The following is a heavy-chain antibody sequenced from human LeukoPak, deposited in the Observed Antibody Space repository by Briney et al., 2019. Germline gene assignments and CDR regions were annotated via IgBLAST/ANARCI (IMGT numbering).Heavy chain of an antibody. J-gene: IGHJ6*03. CDR2: INHSGST. V-gene: IGHV4-34*01. Sequence: SETLSLTCTVSGGSISSYYWSWIRQPPGKGLEWIGEINHSGSTNYNPSLKSRVTISVDTSKNQFSLKLSSVTAADTAVYYCARRYSSGWFRGFSSYYYMDVWGKGTTVTISS. D-gene: IGHD6-19*01. CDR1: GGSISSYY. CDR3: ARRYSSGWFRGFSSYYYMDV.